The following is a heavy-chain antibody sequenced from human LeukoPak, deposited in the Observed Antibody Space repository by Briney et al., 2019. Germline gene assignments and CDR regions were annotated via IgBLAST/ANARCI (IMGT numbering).Heavy chain of an antibody. J-gene: IGHJ5*02. Sequence: ASVKVSCKASAYRFTDYYIHWVRQAPGQGLEWMGWINGNSGGTSYTQNFQGRVTMTRDTSITTTYMELSRLTSDDTAVYYCARLDSSGLDPWGQGTLVTVSS. CDR3: ARLDSSGLDP. D-gene: IGHD6-19*01. CDR1: AYRFTDYY. CDR2: INGNSGGT. V-gene: IGHV1-2*02.